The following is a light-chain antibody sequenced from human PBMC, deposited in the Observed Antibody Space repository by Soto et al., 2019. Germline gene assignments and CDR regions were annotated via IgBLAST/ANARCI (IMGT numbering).Light chain of an antibody. V-gene: IGKV3-20*01. Sequence: EIVLTQSPGTLSLSPGERATLSCRASQSVSTNYLAWYQQKPGQAPRLLIYAASTRATGIPDRFSGSGSGTDFTLTISRLYPEDFAVYYCQQYVSSPMYTFGQGTKLEIK. CDR1: QSVSTNY. CDR3: QQYVSSPMYT. CDR2: AAS. J-gene: IGKJ2*01.